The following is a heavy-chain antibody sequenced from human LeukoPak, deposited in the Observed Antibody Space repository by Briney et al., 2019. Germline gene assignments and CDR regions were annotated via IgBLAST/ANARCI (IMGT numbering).Heavy chain of an antibody. D-gene: IGHD3-10*01. Sequence: GGSLRLSCAASGVTFSSYAMSWVRQAPGKGLEWVSVISGSGASTYYADSVKGRFTISRDNSKNTLYLQMNSLRAEDTAVYYCAKMRFGVTARYYFDYWGQGTLVTVSS. CDR1: GVTFSSYA. J-gene: IGHJ4*02. V-gene: IGHV3-23*01. CDR2: ISGSGAST. CDR3: AKMRFGVTARYYFDY.